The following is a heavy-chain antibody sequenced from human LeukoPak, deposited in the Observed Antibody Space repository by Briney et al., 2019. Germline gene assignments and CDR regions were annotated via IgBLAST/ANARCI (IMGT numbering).Heavy chain of an antibody. J-gene: IGHJ3*02. CDR1: GGSISSGSYY. V-gene: IGHV4-39*07. D-gene: IGHD6-13*01. CDR3: ARGQAADHAFDI. Sequence: SETLSLTCTVSGGSISSGSYYWGWIRQPPGKGLEWIGEINHSGSTNYNPSLKSRVTISVDTSKNQFSLKLSSVTAADTAVYYCARGQAADHAFDIWGQGTMVTVSS. CDR2: INHSGST.